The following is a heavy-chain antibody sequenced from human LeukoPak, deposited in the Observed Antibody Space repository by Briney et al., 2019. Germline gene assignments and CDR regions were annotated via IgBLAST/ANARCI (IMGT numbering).Heavy chain of an antibody. J-gene: IGHJ4*02. V-gene: IGHV4-61*02. CDR2: IYTSGST. D-gene: IGHD6-19*01. Sequence: PSETLSLTCTVSGGSISSGSYYWSWIRQPAGKGLEWIGRIYTSGSTNYNPSLKSRVTISVDTSKNQFSLKLSSVTAADTAVYYCARHHLPWYSSGLTAFDYWGQGTLVTVSS. CDR1: GGSISSGSYY. CDR3: ARHHLPWYSSGLTAFDY.